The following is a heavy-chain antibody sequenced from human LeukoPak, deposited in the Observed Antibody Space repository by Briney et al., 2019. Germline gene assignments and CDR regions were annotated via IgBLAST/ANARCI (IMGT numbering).Heavy chain of an antibody. CDR2: ISAYNGDT. V-gene: IGHV1-18*01. Sequence: ASVKISCKASGYTFTDYAISWVRQAPGQGLEWMGWISAYNGDTNYAQKLQGRVTMTIDTSTSTAYMEVRGLPSDDTAVYFCARESRLHWFGELPIDYWGQGTLVTVSS. D-gene: IGHD3-10*01. J-gene: IGHJ4*02. CDR3: ARESRLHWFGELPIDY. CDR1: GYTFTDYA.